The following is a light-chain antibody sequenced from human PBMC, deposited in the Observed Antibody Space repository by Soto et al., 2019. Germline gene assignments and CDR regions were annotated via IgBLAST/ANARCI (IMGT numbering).Light chain of an antibody. CDR2: DND. V-gene: IGLV1-51*01. J-gene: IGLJ1*01. CDR3: GTWDSSLSVHYV. CDR1: SSNIGSNY. Sequence: QSVLTQPPSVSAAPGQKVTISCSGSSSNIGSNYVSWYQHLPGTAPKLLIYDNDKRPSGIPDRFSGSKSGTSATLGITGLQTGDESDYYCGTWDSSLSVHYVFGTGTKVTVL.